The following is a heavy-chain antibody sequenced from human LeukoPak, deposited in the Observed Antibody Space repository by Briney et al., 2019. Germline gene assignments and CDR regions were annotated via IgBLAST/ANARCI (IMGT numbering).Heavy chain of an antibody. Sequence: PSETLSLTCTVPGGSVSSGTYYWSWIRQPPGEGLEWFGYIYYSGSTNYNPSLKSRVTISVDTSKNQFSLKLSSVTAADTAVYYCARVEWFGELSPFDIWGQGTMVTVSS. CDR2: IYYSGST. CDR3: ARVEWFGELSPFDI. V-gene: IGHV4-61*01. J-gene: IGHJ3*02. CDR1: GGSVSSGTYY. D-gene: IGHD3-10*01.